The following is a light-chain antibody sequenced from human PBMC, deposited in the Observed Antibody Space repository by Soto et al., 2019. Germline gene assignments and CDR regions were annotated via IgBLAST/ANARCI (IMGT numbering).Light chain of an antibody. Sequence: ETALTQSPGTVSLSPEERATLSCRTSQSVNSNYLAWYQQKPGQAPRLLIYGVFNRATGIPDRFSGSGSGTDFTHTISGREPEDSAVYYCQHYDGSPRTFGQGTNLEIK. CDR2: GVF. V-gene: IGKV3-20*01. J-gene: IGKJ2*01. CDR1: QSVNSNY. CDR3: QHYDGSPRT.